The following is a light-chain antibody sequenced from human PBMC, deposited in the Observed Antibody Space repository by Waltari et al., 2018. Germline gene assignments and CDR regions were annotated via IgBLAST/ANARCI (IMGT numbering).Light chain of an antibody. Sequence: QSALTQPPSASGSPGQSVTIPCTGTSVPLGPLNLFNWYRQHPGKVPKLMIYDVNRRPSGVPDRFSGSKSGNTASLTVSGLQPEDEAVYYCNSFAGSDTVVFGGGTTLTVL. V-gene: IGLV2-8*01. CDR2: DVN. J-gene: IGLJ2*01. CDR1: SVPLGPLNL. CDR3: NSFAGSDTVV.